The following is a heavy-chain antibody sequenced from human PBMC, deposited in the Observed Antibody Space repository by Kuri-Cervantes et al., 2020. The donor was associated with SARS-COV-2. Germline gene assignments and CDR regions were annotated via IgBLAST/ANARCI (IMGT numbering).Heavy chain of an antibody. CDR2: VRYDGKTK. Sequence: GGSLRLSCVASGFSFSSYGMHWVRQTPGKGLEWVAFVRYDGKTKDYADSVKGRITISRDSSKNTLYLQMSSLRAEDTAVYYCAKDRGYSSSWYTFVGSDYWGQGTLVTVSS. J-gene: IGHJ4*02. D-gene: IGHD6-13*01. CDR1: GFSFSSYG. CDR3: AKDRGYSSSWYTFVGSDY. V-gene: IGHV3-30*02.